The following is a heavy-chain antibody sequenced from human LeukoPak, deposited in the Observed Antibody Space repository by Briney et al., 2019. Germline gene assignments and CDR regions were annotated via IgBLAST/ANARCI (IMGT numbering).Heavy chain of an antibody. D-gene: IGHD5-18*01. Sequence: EASVKVSCKASGYTFTSYYMHWVRQAPGQGLEWMGIINPSGGSTSYAQKFQGRVTMTRDTSTSTVYMELNSLRAEDTAVYYCAKVDTAMGAGDYWGQGTLVTVSS. J-gene: IGHJ4*02. CDR1: GYTFTSYY. CDR3: AKVDTAMGAGDY. CDR2: INPSGGST. V-gene: IGHV1-46*01.